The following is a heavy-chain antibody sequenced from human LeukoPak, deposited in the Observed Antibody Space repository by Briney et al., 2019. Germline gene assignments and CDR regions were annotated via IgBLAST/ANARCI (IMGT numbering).Heavy chain of an antibody. J-gene: IGHJ4*02. V-gene: IGHV3-30*04. CDR1: GFTFSSYA. CDR2: ISYDGSNK. D-gene: IGHD6-19*01. Sequence: PGRSLRLSCAASGFTFSSYAMHWVRQAPGKGLEWVAVISYDGSNKYYADSVKGRFTISRDNSKNTLYLQMNSLRAEDTAVYYCARERDSGWYEYYFDYWGQGTLVTVSS. CDR3: ARERDSGWYEYYFDY.